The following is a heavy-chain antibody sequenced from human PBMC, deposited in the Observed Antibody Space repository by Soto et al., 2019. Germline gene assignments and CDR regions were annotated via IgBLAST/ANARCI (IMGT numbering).Heavy chain of an antibody. CDR1: GFTFSSYA. Sequence: EVQLLESGGGLVQPGGSLKLSCAASGFTFSSYAMSWVRQAPGKGLEWVSAISGSGGSTYYADSVKGRFTISRDNSKNTLYLQMNSLRAEDTAVYYCHGSGYYHWGGYYFDYWGQGTLVTVS. CDR2: ISGSGGST. CDR3: HGSGYYHWGGYYFDY. J-gene: IGHJ4*02. V-gene: IGHV3-23*01. D-gene: IGHD3-3*01.